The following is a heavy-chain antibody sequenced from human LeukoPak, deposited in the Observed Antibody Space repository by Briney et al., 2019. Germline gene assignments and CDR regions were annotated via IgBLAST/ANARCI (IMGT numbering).Heavy chain of an antibody. Sequence: GGSLRLSCAAPGFTFSSYGMHWVRQAPGKGLEWVSSISRSSSYIDYADSVKGRFTISRDNAKKSLYLQMNSLRAEDTAVYYCARGSSNIASRDNCFDPWGQGTLVTVSS. CDR2: ISRSSSYI. CDR1: GFTFSSYG. CDR3: ARGSSNIASRDNCFDP. V-gene: IGHV3-21*01. D-gene: IGHD6-6*01. J-gene: IGHJ5*02.